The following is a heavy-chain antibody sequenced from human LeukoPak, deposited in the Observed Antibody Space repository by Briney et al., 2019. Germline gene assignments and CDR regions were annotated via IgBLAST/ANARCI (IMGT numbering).Heavy chain of an antibody. D-gene: IGHD5-18*01. CDR2: LFDSANT. CDR3: ATIKRGSIFGYFDF. V-gene: IGHV4-59*11. J-gene: IGHJ4*02. CDR1: GGSISSHY. Sequence: SETLSLTCTVSGGSISSHYWSWIRQPPGKGLEWIAYLFDSANTKDNPSLQSRLTLSADTSKNQFSLKLSSVTAADTAVYYCATIKRGSIFGYFDFWGQGIKVTVSS.